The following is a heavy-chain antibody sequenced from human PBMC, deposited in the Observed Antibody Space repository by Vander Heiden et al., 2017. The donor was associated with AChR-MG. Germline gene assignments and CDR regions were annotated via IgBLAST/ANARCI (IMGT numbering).Heavy chain of an antibody. D-gene: IGHD2-21*02. CDR3: AKVFEYCGGDCYSSY. J-gene: IGHJ4*02. CDR1: GFTFSSYG. CDR2: IRYDGSNK. Sequence: QVQLVESGGGVVQPGGSLRPSCAASGFTFSSYGMHWVRQAPGKGLEWVAFIRYDGSNKYYADSVKGRFTISRDNSKNTLYLQMNSLRAEDTAVYYCAKVFEYCGGDCYSSYWGQGTLVTVSS. V-gene: IGHV3-30*02.